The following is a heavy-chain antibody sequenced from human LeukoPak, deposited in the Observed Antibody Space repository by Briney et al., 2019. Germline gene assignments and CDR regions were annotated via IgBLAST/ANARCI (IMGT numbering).Heavy chain of an antibody. V-gene: IGHV4-34*01. CDR1: GGSFSGYY. CDR3: ARVFLVEASGSYYRHFDC. CDR2: INHSGST. Sequence: SETLSLTCAVYGGSFSGYYWSWIRQPPGKGLEWIGEINHSGSTNYNPSLKSRVTISVDTSKNQFSLKLSSVTAADTAVYYCARVFLVEASGSYYRHFDCWGQGTLVTVSS. J-gene: IGHJ4*02. D-gene: IGHD3-10*01.